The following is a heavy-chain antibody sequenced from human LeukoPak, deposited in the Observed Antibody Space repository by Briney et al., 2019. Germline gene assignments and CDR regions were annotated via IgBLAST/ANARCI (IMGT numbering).Heavy chain of an antibody. V-gene: IGHV3-21*01. J-gene: IGHJ4*02. CDR2: ISSSSSYI. Sequence: KTGGSLRLSCAASGFTFSSYSMNWVRQAPGKGLEWVSSISSSSSYIYYADSVKGRFTISRDNAKNSLYLQMNSLRADDTAVYYCARLSDSSGEFDYWGQGTLVTVSS. CDR3: ARLSDSSGEFDY. CDR1: GFTFSSYS. D-gene: IGHD3-22*01.